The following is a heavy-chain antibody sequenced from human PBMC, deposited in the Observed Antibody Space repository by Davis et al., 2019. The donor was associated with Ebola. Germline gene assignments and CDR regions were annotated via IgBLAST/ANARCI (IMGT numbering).Heavy chain of an antibody. Sequence: GESLKISCAASGFTFSSYSMNWVRQAPGKGLEWVSSISSSSSYIYYADSVKGRFTISRDNAKNSLYLQMNSLRAEDTAVYYCARDAPGIAVAGTPYYYYGMDVWGQGTTVTVSS. CDR2: ISSSSSYI. D-gene: IGHD6-19*01. J-gene: IGHJ6*02. CDR3: ARDAPGIAVAGTPYYYYGMDV. V-gene: IGHV3-21*01. CDR1: GFTFSSYS.